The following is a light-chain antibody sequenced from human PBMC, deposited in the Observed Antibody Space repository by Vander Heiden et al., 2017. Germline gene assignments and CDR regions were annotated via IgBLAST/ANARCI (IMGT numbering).Light chain of an antibody. V-gene: IGKV1-39*01. CDR1: HSIYTY. J-gene: IGKJ4*01. Sequence: DIQMTQSPSSLSASVGDRVSITCRASHSIYTYLNWYQQKPGQAPKLLIYATSELQNGVPSRLSGSKSGTDFTLTIRRLHPEDFASYFCQQTDKIAITFGGGTKVDIK. CDR3: QQTDKIAIT. CDR2: ATS.